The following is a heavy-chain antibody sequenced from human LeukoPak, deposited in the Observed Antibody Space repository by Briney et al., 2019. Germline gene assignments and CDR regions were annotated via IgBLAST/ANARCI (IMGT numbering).Heavy chain of an antibody. CDR3: ASARESCIGSTCYEYFHH. D-gene: IGHD2-2*01. Sequence: PGGSLRLSCAASGFTVTTKSMAWVRQAPGRGLKWVSVFYSPGSTYYADSVHGRFTISRDNSLNTLFLQMNSLRVEDTAVYYCASARESCIGSTCYEYFHHWGQGTPLTVSS. CDR2: FYSPGST. CDR1: GFTVTTKS. J-gene: IGHJ1*01. V-gene: IGHV3-53*01.